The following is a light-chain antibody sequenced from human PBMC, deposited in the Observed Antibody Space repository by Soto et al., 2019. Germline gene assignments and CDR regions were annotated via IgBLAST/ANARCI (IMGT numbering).Light chain of an antibody. V-gene: IGKV3-20*01. Sequence: EVRLTLSPGTLSLSPGERATLSCRASQSVSNNYLAWYQQKPGQAPRLLIYGASNRATGIPDRFSGSGSGTDFTLTISRLEPEDFAVYYCQQYGSSGPFCQGTKVDIK. J-gene: IGKJ1*01. CDR2: GAS. CDR1: QSVSNNY. CDR3: QQYGSSGP.